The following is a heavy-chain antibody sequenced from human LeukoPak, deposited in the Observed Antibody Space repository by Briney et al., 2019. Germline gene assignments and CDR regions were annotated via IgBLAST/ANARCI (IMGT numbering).Heavy chain of an antibody. D-gene: IGHD3-22*01. CDR1: GFTFSSYS. Sequence: GGSLRLSCAASGFTFSSYSMNWVSQAPGKGLEWVSSISSSSSYIYYADSVKGRFTISRDNAKNSLYLQMNSLRAEDTAVYYCAREFSDYYDSGGFDYWGQGTLVTVSS. V-gene: IGHV3-21*01. CDR3: AREFSDYYDSGGFDY. J-gene: IGHJ4*02. CDR2: ISSSSSYI.